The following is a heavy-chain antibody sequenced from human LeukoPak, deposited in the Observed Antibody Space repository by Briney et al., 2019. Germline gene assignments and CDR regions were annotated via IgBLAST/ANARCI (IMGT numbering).Heavy chain of an antibody. J-gene: IGHJ4*02. CDR1: GFTFSSYA. V-gene: IGHV3-23*01. Sequence: GGSLRLSCAASGFTFSSYAMSWVRQAPGKGLEWVSSISGRDSGTYYADSVKGRFTISRDSSKNTLYLQMNSLRPEDTAVYYCARARPSMWIDYWGQGTLVTVSS. CDR2: ISGRDSGT. D-gene: IGHD5-12*01. CDR3: ARARPSMWIDY.